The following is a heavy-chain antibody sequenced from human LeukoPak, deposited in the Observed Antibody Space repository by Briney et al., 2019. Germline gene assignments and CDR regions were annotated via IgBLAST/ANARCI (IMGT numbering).Heavy chain of an antibody. Sequence: SETLSLTCAVYGGSFSGYYWSWIRQPPGKGLEWIGEINHSGSTNYNPSLKSRVTISVDTSKNQFSLKLSSVTAADTAVYYCARRPRGYSSSSYYYGMDVWGQGTTVTVSS. J-gene: IGHJ6*02. CDR2: INHSGST. V-gene: IGHV4-34*01. D-gene: IGHD6-13*01. CDR3: ARRPRGYSSSSYYYGMDV. CDR1: GGSFSGYY.